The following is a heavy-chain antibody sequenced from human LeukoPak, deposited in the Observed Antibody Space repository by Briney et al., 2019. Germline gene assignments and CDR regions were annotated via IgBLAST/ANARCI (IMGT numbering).Heavy chain of an antibody. J-gene: IGHJ4*02. V-gene: IGHV1-69*13. Sequence: SVKVSCKASGGTLISYAISWVRQAPGQGLEWMGGIIPIFGTANYAQKFQGRVTITADESTSTAYMELSSLRSEDTAVYYCARGEDVRDGYAIDYWGQGTLVTVSS. D-gene: IGHD5-24*01. CDR1: GGTLISYA. CDR3: ARGEDVRDGYAIDY. CDR2: IIPIFGTA.